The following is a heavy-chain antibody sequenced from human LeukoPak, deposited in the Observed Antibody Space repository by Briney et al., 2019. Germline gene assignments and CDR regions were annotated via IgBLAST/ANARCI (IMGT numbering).Heavy chain of an antibody. V-gene: IGHV4-59*01. CDR1: GGSISSYY. D-gene: IGHD3-10*01. Sequence: SETLSLTCTVSGGSISSYYWSWIQQPPGKGLEWIGYIYYSGSTNYNPSLKSRVTISVDTSKNQFSLKLSSVTAADTAVYYCARDRYYYGSGRPPYYYGMDVWGQGTTVTVSS. CDR3: ARDRYYYGSGRPPYYYGMDV. CDR2: IYYSGST. J-gene: IGHJ6*02.